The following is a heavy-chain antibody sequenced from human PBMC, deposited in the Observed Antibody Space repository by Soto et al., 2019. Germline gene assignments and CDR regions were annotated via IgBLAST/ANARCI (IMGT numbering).Heavy chain of an antibody. V-gene: IGHV3-23*01. CDR1: GFTFNNYA. D-gene: IGHD3-22*01. CDR2: FSGSGPTT. J-gene: IGHJ3*02. CDR3: VGLYYYDPPGAFDI. Sequence: GGSLRLSCAASGFTFNNYAMNWVRQAPGKGLERVSSFSGSGPTTYYADSVKGRFTISRDNSKKTLYLQMNSLRAEDTAVYYCVGLYYYDPPGAFDIWGQGTMVTVSS.